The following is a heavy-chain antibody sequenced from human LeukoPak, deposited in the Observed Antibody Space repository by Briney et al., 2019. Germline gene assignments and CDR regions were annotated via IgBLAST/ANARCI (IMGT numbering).Heavy chain of an antibody. J-gene: IGHJ4*02. CDR3: ARAERRESHPFDY. CDR1: GGSISSYY. Sequence: PSETLSLTCTVSGGSISSYYWSWIRQPPGKGLEWIGYIYYSGSTNYNPSLKSRVTISVDTSKNQFSLKLSSVTAADTAVYYCARAERRESHPFDYWGQGTLVTVSS. V-gene: IGHV4-59*01. D-gene: IGHD3-10*01. CDR2: IYYSGST.